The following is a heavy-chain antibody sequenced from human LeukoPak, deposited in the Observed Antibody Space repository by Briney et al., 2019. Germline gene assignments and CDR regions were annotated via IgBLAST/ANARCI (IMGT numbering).Heavy chain of an antibody. Sequence: GASVKVSCKASGYTFTSYDINWVRQATGQGLEWMGWMNPNSGNTGYAQKFQGRVTMTRNTSISTAYMELSSLRSEDTAVYYCARGGVLLWFGETYRPIDYWGQGTLVTVSS. D-gene: IGHD3-10*01. J-gene: IGHJ4*02. CDR1: GYTFTSYD. CDR2: MNPNSGNT. V-gene: IGHV1-8*01. CDR3: ARGGVLLWFGETYRPIDY.